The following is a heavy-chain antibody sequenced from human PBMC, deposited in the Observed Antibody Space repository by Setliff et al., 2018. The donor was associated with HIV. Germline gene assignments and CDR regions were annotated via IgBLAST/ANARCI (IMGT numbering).Heavy chain of an antibody. CDR1: GGSISSYY. D-gene: IGHD6-19*01. Sequence: PSETLSLTCTVSGGSISSYYWSWIRQPPGKGLEWIGYIYYSGSTNYNPSLKSRVTISVDTSKNQFSLKLSSVTAADTAVYYCARDSISGWYEGYFDYWGQGTTVTVSS. J-gene: IGHJ4*03. V-gene: IGHV4-59*01. CDR3: ARDSISGWYEGYFDY. CDR2: IYYSGST.